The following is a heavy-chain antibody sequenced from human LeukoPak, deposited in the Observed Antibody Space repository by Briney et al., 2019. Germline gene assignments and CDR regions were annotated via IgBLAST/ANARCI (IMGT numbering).Heavy chain of an antibody. CDR1: GFTFSSYW. CDR2: INTFGTTA. D-gene: IGHD6-19*01. V-gene: IGHV3-74*01. CDR3: ARDDATSGWFLDF. Sequence: GGSLRLSCAVSGFTFSSYWMNWVRQVPGKGLVWVSHINTFGTTATYADSVKGRFTISRDNANNTLYLQMNSLRVEDTAVYYCARDDATSGWFLDFWGQGSPVIVSS. J-gene: IGHJ4*02.